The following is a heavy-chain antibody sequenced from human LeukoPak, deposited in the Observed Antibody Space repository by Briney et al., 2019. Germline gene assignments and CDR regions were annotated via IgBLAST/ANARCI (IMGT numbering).Heavy chain of an antibody. J-gene: IGHJ4*02. CDR1: GGSISGYY. Sequence: SETLSLTCTVSGGSISGYYWSWIRQPPGKGLEWIGEINHSGSTNYNPSLKSRVTISVDTSKNQFSLKLSSVTAADTAVYYCAIDYYDSSGYKTRWGQGTLVTVSS. V-gene: IGHV4-34*01. D-gene: IGHD3-22*01. CDR2: INHSGST. CDR3: AIDYYDSSGYKTR.